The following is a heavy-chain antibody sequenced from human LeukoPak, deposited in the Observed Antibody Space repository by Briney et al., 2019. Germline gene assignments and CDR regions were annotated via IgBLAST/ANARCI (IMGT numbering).Heavy chain of an antibody. Sequence: GGSLRLSCAASGFTFSSFAMSWVRQVPGKGLEWVSGISGNGATTHHADSVKGRFTISRDNSKNTLYLQMNSLRAEDTAVYYCAEWKYGSDFGYFDYWGQGTLVTVSS. V-gene: IGHV3-23*01. CDR1: GFTFSSFA. J-gene: IGHJ4*02. CDR2: ISGNGATT. CDR3: AEWKYGSDFGYFDY. D-gene: IGHD3-10*01.